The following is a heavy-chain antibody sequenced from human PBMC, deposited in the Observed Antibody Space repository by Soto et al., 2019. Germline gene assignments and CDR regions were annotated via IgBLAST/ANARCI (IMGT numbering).Heavy chain of an antibody. Sequence: EVQLVESGGGLVQPGRSLRLSCAASGFTFDDYAMHWVRQAPGKGLEWVSGISLNSGSIGYADSVKGRFTISRDNAKNSLYLQMNSLRAEDTALYYCVMDWFDPWGQGTLVTVSS. J-gene: IGHJ5*02. CDR2: ISLNSGSI. D-gene: IGHD3-16*01. V-gene: IGHV3-9*01. CDR1: GFTFDDYA. CDR3: VMDWFDP.